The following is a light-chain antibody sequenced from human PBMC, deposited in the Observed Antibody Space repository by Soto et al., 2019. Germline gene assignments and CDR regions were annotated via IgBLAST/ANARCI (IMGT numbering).Light chain of an antibody. CDR1: ASTIGRNY. CDR3: AAWDDNLSGLYV. Sequence: QSVLTRSPSASGSPWQRVTISCSGSASTIGRNYVYWYQQLPGTAPKLLIYRNSQRPSGAPDRFSGSKSGTSASLAISGLRSEDEADYYCAAWDDNLSGLYVFGAGTKVTVL. J-gene: IGLJ1*01. V-gene: IGLV1-47*01. CDR2: RNS.